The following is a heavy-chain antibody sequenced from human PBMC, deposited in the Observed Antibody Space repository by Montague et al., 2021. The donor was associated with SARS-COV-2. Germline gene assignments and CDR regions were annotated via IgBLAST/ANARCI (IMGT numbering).Heavy chain of an antibody. CDR3: ARMDILTGYYAYGMDV. J-gene: IGHJ6*02. V-gene: IGHV2-70*01. CDR1: GFSLSTSGMC. Sequence: PALVKTTQTLTLTCTFSGFSLSTSGMCVSWIRQPPGKALEWLALIDWXDGKYYSTSLKTRLTISKDTSKNQVVLTMTNMDPVDTATYYCARMDILTGYYAYGMDVWGQGTTVTVSS. D-gene: IGHD3-9*01. CDR2: IDWXDGK.